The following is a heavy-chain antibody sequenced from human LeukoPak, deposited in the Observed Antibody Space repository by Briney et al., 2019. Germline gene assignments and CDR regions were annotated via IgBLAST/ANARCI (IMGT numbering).Heavy chain of an antibody. Sequence: SETLSLTCTVSGGSISSGGYYWSWIRQPPGKGLEWIGYIYHSGSTYYNPSLKSRVTISVDRSKNQFSLKLSSVTAADTAVYYCARVVPSGWNKGFAFDIWGQGSMVTVSS. CDR1: GGSISSGGYY. D-gene: IGHD6-19*01. J-gene: IGHJ3*02. V-gene: IGHV4-30-2*01. CDR2: IYHSGST. CDR3: ARVVPSGWNKGFAFDI.